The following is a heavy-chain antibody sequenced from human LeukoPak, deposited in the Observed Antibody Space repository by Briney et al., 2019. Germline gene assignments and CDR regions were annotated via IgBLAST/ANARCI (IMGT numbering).Heavy chain of an antibody. D-gene: IGHD4-23*01. CDR1: EFTFSTYW. V-gene: IGHV3-74*01. J-gene: IGHJ4*02. CDR2: INSDGSST. CDR3: ASGYSADYGGNVY. Sequence: GGSLRLSCAASEFTFSTYWMHWVRQAPGKGLVWVSRINSDGSSTNYADSVKGRFTISRDNAKNTLYLQMNSLSTEDTAVYYCASGYSADYGGNVYWGRGTLVTVSS.